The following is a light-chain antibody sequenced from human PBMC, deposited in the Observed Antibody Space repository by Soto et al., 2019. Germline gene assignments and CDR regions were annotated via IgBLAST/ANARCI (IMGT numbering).Light chain of an antibody. CDR3: CSHGGRHSYV. Sequence: QSALTQPRSVSGSPGQSVTISCTGTSSDVGGYDYVSWYQQHPGKAPKLMIYGVTKRPSGVPDRFSGSKSGNTASLTISGLQAEDGSDYYCCSHGGRHSYVFGTGTKVTVL. V-gene: IGLV2-11*01. CDR2: GVT. CDR1: SSDVGGYDY. J-gene: IGLJ1*01.